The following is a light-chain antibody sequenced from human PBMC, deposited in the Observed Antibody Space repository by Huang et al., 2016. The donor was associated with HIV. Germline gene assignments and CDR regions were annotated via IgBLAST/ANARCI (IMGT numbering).Light chain of an antibody. CDR2: GSS. Sequence: EIVMTQSPATLFVSPGQRGTLSCRANRSVSTNLAWYQQRHGQAPRLLIYGSSTRAPGIPARFSGSGSGTDFSLTISSLQSEDFALYYCHQYNNWLLSFGGGTRV. CDR3: HQYNNWLLS. J-gene: IGKJ4*01. CDR1: RSVSTN. V-gene: IGKV3-15*01.